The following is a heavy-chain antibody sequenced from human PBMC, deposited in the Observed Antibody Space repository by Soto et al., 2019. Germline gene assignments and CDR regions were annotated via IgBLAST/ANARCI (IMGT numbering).Heavy chain of an antibody. V-gene: IGHV4-39*01. CDR1: SGPVSSTTHS. CDR3: ARVRLGAPTRYFDY. CDR2: VYYSGRT. Sequence: SETLSLTCTVSSGPVSSTTHSWGWIRQPPGKGLEWIGSVYYSGRTYYNSSLKSRVTISVDTSKNQFSLKLSSVTAADTAVYYCARVRLGAPTRYFDYWGQGTLVTVSS. D-gene: IGHD1-26*01. J-gene: IGHJ4*02.